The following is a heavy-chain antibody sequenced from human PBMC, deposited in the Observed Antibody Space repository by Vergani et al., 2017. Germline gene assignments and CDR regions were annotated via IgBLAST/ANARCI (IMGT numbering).Heavy chain of an antibody. J-gene: IGHJ4*02. D-gene: IGHD4-11*01. CDR1: GYTFTGYY. CDR3: ASLAVTPGYLDYFDY. Sequence: QVQLVQSGAEVKKPGSSVKVSCKASGYTFTGYYMHWVRQAPGQGLEWMGWINPNSGGTNYAQKFQGRVTMTRDTSISTAYMELSRLRSDDTAVYYCASLAVTPGYLDYFDYWGQGTLVTVSS. CDR2: INPNSGGT. V-gene: IGHV1-2*02.